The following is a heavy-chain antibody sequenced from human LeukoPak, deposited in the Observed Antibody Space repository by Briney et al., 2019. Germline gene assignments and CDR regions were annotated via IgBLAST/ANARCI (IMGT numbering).Heavy chain of an antibody. CDR3: AKVNTAVAEIYFDY. D-gene: IGHD6-19*01. J-gene: IGHJ4*02. V-gene: IGHV3-20*04. Sequence: PGGSLRLSCAASGFTFDDYGMSWVRQAPGKGLEWVSGINWNGGSTGYADSVKGRFTISRDNAKNSLYLQMNSLRAEDTAVYYCAKVNTAVAEIYFDYWGQGTLVTVSS. CDR2: INWNGGST. CDR1: GFTFDDYG.